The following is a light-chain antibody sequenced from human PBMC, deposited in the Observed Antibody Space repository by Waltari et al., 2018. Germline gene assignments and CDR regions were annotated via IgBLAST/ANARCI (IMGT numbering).Light chain of an antibody. CDR3: TSRDSTGNLL. CDR2: VKT. V-gene: IGLV3-19*01. J-gene: IGLJ2*01. Sequence: SELTQDPAVSVALGQTVKITCPGDSLRTYYASWYQQRPGQAPLLVIYVKTNRPSGIPGRFSGSSSGSTASLTITGVQAEDEADYYCTSRDSTGNLLFGGGTKLTVL. CDR1: SLRTYY.